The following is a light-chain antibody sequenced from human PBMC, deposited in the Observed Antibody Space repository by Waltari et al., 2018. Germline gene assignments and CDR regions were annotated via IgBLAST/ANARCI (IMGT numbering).Light chain of an antibody. CDR3: ATWDDSLNGL. V-gene: IGLV1-44*01. CDR1: SSNIGSKS. CDR2: STM. Sequence: QSVLTQPPSASGTPGQRVSISCSGSSSNIGSKSVNWYQQVPGTAPKLLIYSTMQRPSGVPDRFSGSKSGTSASLAISGLQSEDEADYYCATWDDSLNGLFGGGTKLTVL. J-gene: IGLJ2*01.